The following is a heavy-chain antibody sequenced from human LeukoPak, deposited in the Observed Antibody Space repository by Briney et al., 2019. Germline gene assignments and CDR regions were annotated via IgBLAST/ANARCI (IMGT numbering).Heavy chain of an antibody. D-gene: IGHD3-10*01. Sequence: VASVKVSCKASGYTFTSYDINWLRQATGQGLEWMGWMNPNSGNTGYAQKFQGRVAMTRNTSISTAYMELSSLRSEDTAVYYCARGPRYGSGSYSGWFDPWGQGTLVTVSS. J-gene: IGHJ5*02. CDR1: GYTFTSYD. CDR3: ARGPRYGSGSYSGWFDP. V-gene: IGHV1-8*01. CDR2: MNPNSGNT.